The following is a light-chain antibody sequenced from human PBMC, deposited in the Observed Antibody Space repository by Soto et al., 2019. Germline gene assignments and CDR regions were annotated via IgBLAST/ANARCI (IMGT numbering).Light chain of an antibody. CDR3: QQYNNWPVLT. J-gene: IGKJ4*01. Sequence: EIVLTQSPGTLSLSPGERATLSCRASQSVSSSYLAWYQQKPGQAPRLLIYGASSRATGIPARFSGSGSGTEFTLTISSLQSEDFAVYYCQQYNNWPVLTFGGGTKV. CDR2: GAS. V-gene: IGKV3-15*01. CDR1: QSVSSSY.